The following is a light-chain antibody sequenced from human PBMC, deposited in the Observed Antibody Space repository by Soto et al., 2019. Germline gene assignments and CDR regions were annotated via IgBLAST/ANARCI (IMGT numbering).Light chain of an antibody. Sequence: QSVLTQPPSVSGAPGQRGTISFTWSSSNIGAGYDVHWYQQLPGTAPKLLIYCNSNRPSGVPDRFSGSKSGTSASLAITGLQAEDEADYYCQSYDSSLSGYVVFGGGTKLTVL. V-gene: IGLV1-40*01. CDR1: SSNIGAGYD. CDR3: QSYDSSLSGYVV. CDR2: CNS. J-gene: IGLJ2*01.